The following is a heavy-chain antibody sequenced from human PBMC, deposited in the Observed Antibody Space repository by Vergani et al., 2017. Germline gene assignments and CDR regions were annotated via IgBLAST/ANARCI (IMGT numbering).Heavy chain of an antibody. D-gene: IGHD3-9*01. CDR2: ISGSGGST. CDR1: GFTFSTYA. V-gene: IGHV3-23*01. Sequence: EVQLLESGGGLVQPGGSLRLSCAASGFTFSTYAMTWVRQAPGKGLEWVSAISGSGGSTYYADSVKGRFTISRDNSKNTLYLQMNSLRAEDTAVYYCAKAEGYFDWLLNWGQGTLVTVSS. J-gene: IGHJ4*02. CDR3: AKAEGYFDWLLN.